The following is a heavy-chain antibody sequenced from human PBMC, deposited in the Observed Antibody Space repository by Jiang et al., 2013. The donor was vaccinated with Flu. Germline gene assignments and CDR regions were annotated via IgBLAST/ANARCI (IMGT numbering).Heavy chain of an antibody. Sequence: GPGLVKPSETLSLTCTVSGGSISSYYWSWIRQPPGKGLEWIGYIYYSGSTNYNPSLKSRVTISVDTSKNQFSLKLSSVTAADTAVYYCARIHSSSWQPEFDYWGQGTLVTVSS. CDR3: ARIHSSSWQPEFDY. J-gene: IGHJ4*02. V-gene: IGHV4-59*01. CDR1: GGSISSYY. CDR2: IYYSGST. D-gene: IGHD6-13*01.